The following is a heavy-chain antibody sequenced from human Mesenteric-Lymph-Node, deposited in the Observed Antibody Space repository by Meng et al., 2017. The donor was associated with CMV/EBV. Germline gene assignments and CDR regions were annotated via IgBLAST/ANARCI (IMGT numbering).Heavy chain of an antibody. CDR1: GFTFSSYG. V-gene: IGHV3-30*19. CDR2: ISYDGSNK. CDR3: ARVTSSSDYYYYYGMDV. D-gene: IGHD6-6*01. J-gene: IGHJ6*02. Sequence: GESLKISCAASGFTFSSYGMHWVRQAPGKGLEWVAVISYDGSNKYYADSVKGRFTISRDNSKNTLYLQMNSLRAEDTAVYYCARVTSSSDYYYYYGMDVWGQGTTVTVSS.